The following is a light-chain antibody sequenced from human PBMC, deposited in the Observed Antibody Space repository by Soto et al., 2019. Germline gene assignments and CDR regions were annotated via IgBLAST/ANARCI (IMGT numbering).Light chain of an antibody. Sequence: QSALTQPPSASGSPGQSVTISCTGTSSDVGGYNYVSWYQQHPGKAPKVMIYEVTKRPSGVPDRFSASKSGNTASLTVSGLQAEDEADYYCSSFAGSNEVVFGGGTQLTVL. CDR3: SSFAGSNEVV. CDR1: SSDVGGYNY. V-gene: IGLV2-8*01. J-gene: IGLJ2*01. CDR2: EVT.